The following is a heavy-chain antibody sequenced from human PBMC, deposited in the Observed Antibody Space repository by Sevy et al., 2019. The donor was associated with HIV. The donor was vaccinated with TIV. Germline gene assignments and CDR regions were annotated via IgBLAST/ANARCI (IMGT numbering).Heavy chain of an antibody. J-gene: IGHJ4*02. CDR2: ISSSGSYI. D-gene: IGHD2-8*01. V-gene: IGHV3-21*01. CDR3: ARVLNFDY. CDR1: GFTFSSYS. Sequence: GGSLRLSCAASGFTFSSYSMNWVRQAPGKGLEWVSSISSSGSYIYYADSVKGRFTISRDNAKNSLYLQMNSLRAEDTAVYYCARVLNFDYWGQGTLVTVSS.